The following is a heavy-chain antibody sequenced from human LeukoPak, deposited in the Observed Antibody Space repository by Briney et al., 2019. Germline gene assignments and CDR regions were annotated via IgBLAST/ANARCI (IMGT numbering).Heavy chain of an antibody. V-gene: IGHV4-39*07. J-gene: IGHJ5*02. CDR2: SYYSGST. CDR3: ARDLMVRGVTNNWFDP. CDR1: GGSISSSSYY. Sequence: SETLSLTCTVSGGSISSSSYYWGWIRQPPGKGLEWIGSSYYSGSTYYNPSLKSRVTISVDTSKNQFSLKLSSVTAADTAVYYCARDLMVRGVTNNWFDPWGQGTLVTVSS. D-gene: IGHD3-10*01.